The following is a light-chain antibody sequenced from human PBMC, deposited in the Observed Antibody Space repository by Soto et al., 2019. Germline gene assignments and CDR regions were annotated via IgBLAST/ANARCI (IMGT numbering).Light chain of an antibody. CDR2: KAS. CDR3: IQDYNYPLT. V-gene: IGKV1-5*03. J-gene: IGKJ4*01. CDR1: QSISVW. Sequence: DIQMTQSPSTLSASVGDRFTITCRASQSISVWLAWYQQKAGKAPNLLIYKASRLESGVPSRFSGSGSGTDFTLTISSLQPEDFATYYCIQDYNYPLTFGGGTMVDIK.